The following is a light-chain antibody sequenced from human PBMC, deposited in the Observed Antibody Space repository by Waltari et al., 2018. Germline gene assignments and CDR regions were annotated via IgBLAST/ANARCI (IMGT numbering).Light chain of an antibody. CDR3: SMYMGSGVWV. CDR2: KGI. V-gene: IGLV8-61*01. CDR1: SDSVASTSY. Sequence: QTVVTQEPSLPVSPVVTVTLTCALSSDSVASTSYPPWYQQTPGQPPRTLVYKGISRSSGVPDRFSGSILGNTAALTITGAQADDESDYYCSMYMGSGVWVFGGGTKLTVL. J-gene: IGLJ3*02.